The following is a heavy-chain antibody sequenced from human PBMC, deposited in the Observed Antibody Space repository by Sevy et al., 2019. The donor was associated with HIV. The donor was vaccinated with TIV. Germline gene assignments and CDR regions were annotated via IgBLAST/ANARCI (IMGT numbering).Heavy chain of an antibody. CDR2: IKDAGSRA. CDR1: GFTFSRYW. V-gene: IGHV3-74*01. J-gene: IGHJ4*02. D-gene: IGHD1-26*01. Sequence: GGSLRLSCAASGFTFSRYWMHWVRQAPGKGLMWVSHIKDAGSRAFFADSVKGRFTISRDNAKNTLYLQMNSLRAEDTAIYYCARGKLGGSTTSVDLDYWGLGTLVTVSS. CDR3: ARGKLGGSTTSVDLDY.